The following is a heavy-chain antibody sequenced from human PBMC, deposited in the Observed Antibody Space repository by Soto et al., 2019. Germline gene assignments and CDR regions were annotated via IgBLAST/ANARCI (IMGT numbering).Heavy chain of an antibody. Sequence: SETLSLTCAVSGGSINSGGYSWSWIRQPPGKGLEWIGYIFQSGTTHYNPSLKSRLTISIDRSNNQFSLQLTSVTAADTAVYYCARGGYYSYGMDVWGQGTTVTVS. D-gene: IGHD3-22*01. J-gene: IGHJ6*02. CDR3: ARGGYYSYGMDV. CDR1: GGSINSGGYS. V-gene: IGHV4-30-2*01. CDR2: IFQSGTT.